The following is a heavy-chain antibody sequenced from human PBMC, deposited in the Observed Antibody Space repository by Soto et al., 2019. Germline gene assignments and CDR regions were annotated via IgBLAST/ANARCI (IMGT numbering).Heavy chain of an antibody. Sequence: HPGGSLRLSCAASGFTFSSYVMNWVRQAPGKGLEWVSTISGSGGSTYYADSVKGRFTISRDNSKNTLFLQMNSLRAEDTAVYYCARRRPGYPSAFDIWGQGTMVTVSS. J-gene: IGHJ3*02. V-gene: IGHV3-23*01. D-gene: IGHD3-9*01. CDR2: ISGSGGST. CDR1: GFTFSSYV. CDR3: ARRRPGYPSAFDI.